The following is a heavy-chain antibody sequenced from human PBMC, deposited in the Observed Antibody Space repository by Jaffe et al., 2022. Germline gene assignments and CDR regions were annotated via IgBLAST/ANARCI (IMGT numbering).Heavy chain of an antibody. CDR1: GYSFTSIW. CDR3: VRPRTYCTDGTCYSQHIDC. V-gene: IGHV5-51*03. CDR2: IYPADSDT. J-gene: IGHJ4*02. Sequence: EVQLVQSGAEVKKPGESLKISCKVSGYSFTSIWIGWVRQMPGKGLEWMGIIYPADSDTRYSPSFQGQVTISADKSISTAYLQWSSLKASDTAMYYCVRPRTYCTDGTCYSQHIDCWGQGTLVTVSS. D-gene: IGHD2-15*01.